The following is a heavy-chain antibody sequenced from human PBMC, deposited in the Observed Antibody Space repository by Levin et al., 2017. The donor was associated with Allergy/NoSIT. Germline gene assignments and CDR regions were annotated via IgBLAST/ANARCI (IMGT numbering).Heavy chain of an antibody. D-gene: IGHD6-19*01. Sequence: GGSLRLSCAASGFTFSSYGMHWVRQAPGKGLEWVAVIWYDGSNKYYADSVKGRFTISRDNSKNTLYLQMNSLRAEDTAVYYCARDMEYSSGWYGGYGYYGMDVWGQGTTVTVSS. V-gene: IGHV3-33*01. CDR1: GFTFSSYG. CDR3: ARDMEYSSGWYGGYGYYGMDV. CDR2: IWYDGSNK. J-gene: IGHJ6*02.